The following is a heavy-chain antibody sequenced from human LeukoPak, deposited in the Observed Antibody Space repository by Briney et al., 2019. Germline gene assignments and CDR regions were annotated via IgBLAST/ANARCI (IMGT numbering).Heavy chain of an antibody. V-gene: IGHV1-18*01. CDR3: ARELMATIRTPLDY. CDR1: GYTFTSYG. D-gene: IGHD5-24*01. CDR2: ISAYNGNT. J-gene: IGHJ4*02. Sequence: GASVKVSCKASGYTFTSYGISWVRQAPGQGLEWMGWISAYNGNTNYAQKLQGRATMTTDTSTSTAYMELRSLRSDDTAVYYCARELMATIRTPLDYWGQGTLVTVSS.